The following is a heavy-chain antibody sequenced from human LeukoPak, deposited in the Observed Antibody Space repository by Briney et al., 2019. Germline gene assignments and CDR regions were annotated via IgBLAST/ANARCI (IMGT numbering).Heavy chain of an antibody. J-gene: IGHJ4*02. Sequence: ASVKVSCKASGYTFTSYGISWVRQAPGQGLEWMGWISAYNGKTNYAQKLQGRVTMTTDTSTSTAYMELRSLRSDNTAVYYCARTLRYFDWLPVGDYWGQGTLVTVSS. V-gene: IGHV1-18*01. CDR1: GYTFTSYG. CDR3: ARTLRYFDWLPVGDY. CDR2: ISAYNGKT. D-gene: IGHD3-9*01.